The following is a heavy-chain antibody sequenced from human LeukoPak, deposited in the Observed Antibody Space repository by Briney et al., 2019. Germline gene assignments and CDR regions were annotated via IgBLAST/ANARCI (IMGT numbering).Heavy chain of an antibody. CDR2: IYYSGST. Sequence: SETLSLTRTVSGGSISSSSYYWGWIRQPPGKGLEWIGSIYYSGSTYYNPSLKSRVTISVDTSRNQFFLKLSSVTAADTAVYYCAGYTNIVVVGLGFDPWGQGTLVTVSS. J-gene: IGHJ5*02. CDR3: AGYTNIVVVGLGFDP. V-gene: IGHV4-39*01. D-gene: IGHD2-2*01. CDR1: GGSISSSSYY.